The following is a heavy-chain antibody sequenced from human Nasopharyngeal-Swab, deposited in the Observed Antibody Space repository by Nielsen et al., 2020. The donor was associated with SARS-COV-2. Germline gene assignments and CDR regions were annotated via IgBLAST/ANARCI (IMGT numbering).Heavy chain of an antibody. Sequence: GESLKISCAASGSTFSSYAMHWVRQAPGKGLEWVAVISYDGSNKYYADSVKGRFTISRDNSKNTLYLQMNSLRAEDTAVYYCAIETRYCSGGSCSTGGMDVWGQGTTVTVSS. CDR1: GSTFSSYA. CDR2: ISYDGSNK. CDR3: AIETRYCSGGSCSTGGMDV. V-gene: IGHV3-30*04. D-gene: IGHD2-15*01. J-gene: IGHJ6*02.